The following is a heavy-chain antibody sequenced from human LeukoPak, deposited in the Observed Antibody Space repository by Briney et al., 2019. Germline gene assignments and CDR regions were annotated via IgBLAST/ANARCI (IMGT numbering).Heavy chain of an antibody. CDR1: GFTFSSYA. D-gene: IGHD6-13*01. CDR2: ISGSGTTT. V-gene: IGHV3-23*01. CDR3: AKPLSAASGTDFHY. Sequence: GGSLRLSCAASGFTFSSYAMSWVRQAPGKGLDCVSDISGSGTTTYYADSVKGRFTISRDISKNTLYLQMNSLRAEDTAVYYCAKPLSAASGTDFHYWGQGTLVTVSS. J-gene: IGHJ4*02.